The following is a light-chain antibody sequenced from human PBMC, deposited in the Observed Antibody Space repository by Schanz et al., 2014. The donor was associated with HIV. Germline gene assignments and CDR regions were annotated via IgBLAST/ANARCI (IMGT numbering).Light chain of an antibody. J-gene: IGLJ3*02. Sequence: QPVLTQSPSASASLGASVKLTCTLSSGHSTYAIAWHQQQPDKGPRYLMKVNSDGSYTKGDGIPDRFSGTSSGAERYLTISSLQSEDEADYYCQTWDTGIRVFGGGTKLTVL. CDR2: VNSDGSY. V-gene: IGLV4-69*01. CDR1: SGHSTYA. CDR3: QTWDTGIRV.